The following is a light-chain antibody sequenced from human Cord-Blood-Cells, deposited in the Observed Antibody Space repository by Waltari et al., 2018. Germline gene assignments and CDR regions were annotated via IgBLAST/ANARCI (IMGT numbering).Light chain of an antibody. CDR1: QIVSSSY. J-gene: IGKJ3*01. CDR3: QQYGSSFT. CDR2: GAS. V-gene: IGKV3-20*01. Sequence: EIVLTQSPGTLSLSPGERATLSCRASQIVSSSYLAWYQQKPGQAPRLLIYGASSRATGIPERFSGSGSGTDFTLTISRLEPEDFAVYYCQQYGSSFTFGPGTKVDIK.